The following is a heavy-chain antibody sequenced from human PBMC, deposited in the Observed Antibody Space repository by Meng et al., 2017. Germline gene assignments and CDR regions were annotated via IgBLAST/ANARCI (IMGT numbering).Heavy chain of an antibody. CDR3: ATDYYGSGRSHGY. CDR1: GGTFSSYT. Sequence: SVKVSCKASGGTFSSYTISWVRQAPGQGLEWMGRIIPILGIANYAQKFQGRVTITADKSTSTAYMELSSLRSEDTAVYYCATDYYGSGRSHGYWGQGTQVNVSS. D-gene: IGHD3-10*01. V-gene: IGHV1-69*02. CDR2: IIPILGIA. J-gene: IGHJ4*02.